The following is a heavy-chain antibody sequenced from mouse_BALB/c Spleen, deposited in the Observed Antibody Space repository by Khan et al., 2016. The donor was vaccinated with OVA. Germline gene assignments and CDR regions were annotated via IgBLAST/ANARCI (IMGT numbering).Heavy chain of an antibody. J-gene: IGHJ4*01. CDR3: ARTHYLYYTLDC. Sequence: QIQLVQSGPELKKPGETVKISCKASGYTFTNYGMNWVKQSPGKALKWMGWINTYTGEPTYADDFKGRFAFSLETSASTAFLQINNLKHEDTATYFCARTHYLYYTLDCWGQGTSVTVTS. D-gene: IGHD1-1*01. CDR2: INTYTGEP. V-gene: IGHV9-3-1*01. CDR1: GYTFTNYG.